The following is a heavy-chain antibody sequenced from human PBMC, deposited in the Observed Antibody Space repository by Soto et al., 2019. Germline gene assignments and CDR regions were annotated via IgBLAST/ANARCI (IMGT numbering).Heavy chain of an antibody. CDR3: ARRSSGWYFDY. D-gene: IGHD6-19*01. J-gene: IGHJ4*02. V-gene: IGHV3-23*01. Sequence: EVPVLESGGGLVQPGGSLRLSCAASGFTFSSYAMNWVRQAPGKGLEWVSVISGSGGSTYYADSVKDRFTISRDNSKNPLYLQMNSLRAEDTAVYYCARRSSGWYFDYWGQGTLVTVSS. CDR2: ISGSGGST. CDR1: GFTFSSYA.